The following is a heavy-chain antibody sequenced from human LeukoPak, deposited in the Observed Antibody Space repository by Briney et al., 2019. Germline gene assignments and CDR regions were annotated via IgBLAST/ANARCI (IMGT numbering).Heavy chain of an antibody. CDR3: AREPSGYCSSTSCYPYYYYGMDV. Sequence: SVKVSCKASGGTFSSYAISWVRQAPGQGLEWMGRIIPILGIANYAQKFQGRVTITADKSTSTAYMELSSLRSEDTAVYYCAREPSGYCSSTSCYPYYYYGMDVWGQGTTVTVSS. V-gene: IGHV1-69*04. D-gene: IGHD2-2*01. CDR1: GGTFSSYA. J-gene: IGHJ6*02. CDR2: IIPILGIA.